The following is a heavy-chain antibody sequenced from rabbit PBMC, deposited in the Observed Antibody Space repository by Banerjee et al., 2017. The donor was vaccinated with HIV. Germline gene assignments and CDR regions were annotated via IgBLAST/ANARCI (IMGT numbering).Heavy chain of an antibody. J-gene: IGHJ6*01. V-gene: IGHV1S40*01. D-gene: IGHD1-1*01. Sequence: QSLEESGGDLVKAEGSLTLTCTASGFSFSSGYWMCWVRQAPGKGLEWIACIYTGSSGSTYYASWAKGRFTISKTSSTTVTLQMTSLTAADTATYFCAMFSGGWYYGIDLWGPGTLVTVS. CDR2: IYTGSSGST. CDR1: GFSFSSGYW. CDR3: AMFSGGWYYGIDL.